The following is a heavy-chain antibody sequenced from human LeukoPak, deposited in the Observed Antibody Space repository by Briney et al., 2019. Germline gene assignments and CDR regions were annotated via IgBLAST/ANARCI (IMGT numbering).Heavy chain of an antibody. CDR1: GFTFSTYS. CDR2: ISSSSSTI. CDR3: ARDDYGGNIYFDS. D-gene: IGHD4-23*01. Sequence: GGSLRLSCAASGFTFSTYSMTWVRQAPGKGLEWVSYISSSSSTIYYADSVKGRFTISRDNAKNSLYLQMNSLRAEDTAVYYCARDDYGGNIYFDSWGPGTLVTVSS. J-gene: IGHJ4*02. V-gene: IGHV3-48*01.